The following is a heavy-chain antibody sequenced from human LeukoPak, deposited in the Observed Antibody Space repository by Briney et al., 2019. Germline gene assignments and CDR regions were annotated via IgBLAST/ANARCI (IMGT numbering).Heavy chain of an antibody. D-gene: IGHD5-12*01. CDR2: IYYSGST. CDR1: GGSISIGGYY. CDR3: ARDSPVYSLERFDP. J-gene: IGHJ5*02. V-gene: IGHV4-31*03. Sequence: SQTLSLTCTVSGGSISIGGYYWSWIRQHPGKGLEWIGYIYYSGSTYYNPSLKSRVTISVDTSKNQFSLKLSSVTAADTAVYYCARDSPVYSLERFDPWGQGTLVTVSS.